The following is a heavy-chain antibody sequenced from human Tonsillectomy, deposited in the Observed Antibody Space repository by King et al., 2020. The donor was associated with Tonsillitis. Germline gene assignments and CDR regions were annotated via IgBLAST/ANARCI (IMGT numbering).Heavy chain of an antibody. D-gene: IGHD6-19*01. J-gene: IGHJ6*02. CDR2: ITWNSGSI. CDR3: AKDINVGQWPDYYYYGMDV. Sequence: VQLVESGGGLVQPGRSLRLSCAASGFTFGDYVMHWVRQAPGKGLEWVSGITWNSGSIGYADSVKGRFTISKDNAKNSLYLQMNSLRAEDTALYYCAKDINVGQWPDYYYYGMDVWGQGTTVTVSS. CDR1: GFTFGDYV. V-gene: IGHV3-9*01.